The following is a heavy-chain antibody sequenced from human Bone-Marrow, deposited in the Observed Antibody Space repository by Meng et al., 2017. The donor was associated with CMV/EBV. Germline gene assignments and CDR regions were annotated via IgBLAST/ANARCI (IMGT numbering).Heavy chain of an antibody. V-gene: IGHV4-61*01. CDR2: IYYSGST. CDR1: GGSVSSGSYY. Sequence: SEPLSLTCTVSGGSVSSGSYYWSWIRQPPGKGLEWIGYIYYSGSTNYNPSLKSRVTISVDTSKNQFSLKLSSVTAADTAVYYCARDGSSWSYYFDYWGQGTLVTVSS. J-gene: IGHJ4*02. CDR3: ARDGSSWSYYFDY. D-gene: IGHD6-13*01.